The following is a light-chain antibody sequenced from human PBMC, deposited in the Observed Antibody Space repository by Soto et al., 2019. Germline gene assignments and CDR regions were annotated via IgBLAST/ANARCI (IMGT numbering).Light chain of an antibody. CDR2: DAS. J-gene: IGKJ1*01. V-gene: IGKV1-5*01. CDR3: QQYNGYSTWT. Sequence: DIQMTQSPSTLSASVGDRVTITCRASQSISRWLAWYQQKPGKAPKVLIWDASSLQRGVPSRFSGSGSGTEFTLTISRLQPDDFATYYCQQYNGYSTWTFGQGTKVEIK. CDR1: QSISRW.